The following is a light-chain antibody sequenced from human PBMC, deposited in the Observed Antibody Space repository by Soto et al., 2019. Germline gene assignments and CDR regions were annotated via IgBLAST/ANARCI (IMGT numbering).Light chain of an antibody. CDR1: QATSNY. Sequence: DIQMTQSPSALSASVGDRVTITCQASQATSNYLNWYQQKPGKAPDLLIYDASNLERGVPSRFSGSGFGTDFTLTISSLQPEDFATYYCQQSYSTPQTFGQGTKVDIK. V-gene: IGKV1-39*01. CDR3: QQSYSTPQT. J-gene: IGKJ1*01. CDR2: DAS.